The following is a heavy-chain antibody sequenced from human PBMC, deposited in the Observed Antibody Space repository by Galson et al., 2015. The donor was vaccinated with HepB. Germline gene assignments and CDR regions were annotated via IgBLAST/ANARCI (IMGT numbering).Heavy chain of an antibody. V-gene: IGHV3-74*01. CDR1: GFTFSSYW. CDR3: GREIAGGMDV. Sequence: SLRLSCAASGFTFSSYWMHWVRQAPGKGLLWVSRINSDGSGTGYADSVKGRFTVSRDNAKNTLYLQMNSLRAEDTAVYYCGREIAGGMDVWGQGTTVTVSS. J-gene: IGHJ6*02. CDR2: INSDGSGT.